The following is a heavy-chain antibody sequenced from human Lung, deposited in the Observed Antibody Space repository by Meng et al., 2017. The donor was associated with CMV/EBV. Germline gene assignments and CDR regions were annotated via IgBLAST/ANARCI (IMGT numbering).Heavy chain of an antibody. V-gene: IGHV3-30-3*01. CDR1: GFKFSNYP. J-gene: IGHJ6*02. D-gene: IGHD6-13*01. CDR3: ARDLKAAVTSYYYHYGLDV. CDR2: ISFDGSNK. Sequence: SCAASGFKFSNYPVHWVRQAPGKGLEWVAVISFDGSNKFYAESVKGRFTISRDNSKNTLYLQMNSLRAEDTALYYCARDLKAAVTSYYYHYGLDVWXQGTTATVPS.